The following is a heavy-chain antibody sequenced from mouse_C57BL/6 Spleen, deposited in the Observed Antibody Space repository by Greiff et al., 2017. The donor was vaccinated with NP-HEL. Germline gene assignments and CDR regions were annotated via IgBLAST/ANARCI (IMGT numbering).Heavy chain of an antibody. CDR2: ISDGGSYT. CDR1: GFTFSSYA. Sequence: DVMLVESGGGLVKPGGSLKLSCAASGFTFSSYAMSWVRQTPEKRLEWVATISDGGSYTYYPDNVKGRFTISRDNAKNNLYLQMSHLKSEDTAMYYCARANYDYDEGFAYWGQGTLVTVSA. CDR3: ARANYDYDEGFAY. D-gene: IGHD2-4*01. V-gene: IGHV5-4*03. J-gene: IGHJ3*01.